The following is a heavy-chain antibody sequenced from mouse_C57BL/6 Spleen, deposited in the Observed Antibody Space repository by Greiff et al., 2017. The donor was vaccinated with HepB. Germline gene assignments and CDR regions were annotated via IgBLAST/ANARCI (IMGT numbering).Heavy chain of an antibody. Sequence: QVQLKQPGAELVMPGASVKLSCKASGYTFTSYWMHWVKQRPGQGLEWIGEIDPSDSYTNYNQKFKGKSTLTVDKSSSTAYMQLSSLTSEDSAVYYCARTGDDYHYFDYWGQGTTLTVSS. CDR1: GYTFTSYW. CDR2: IDPSDSYT. V-gene: IGHV1-69*01. CDR3: ARTGDDYHYFDY. J-gene: IGHJ2*01. D-gene: IGHD2-4*01.